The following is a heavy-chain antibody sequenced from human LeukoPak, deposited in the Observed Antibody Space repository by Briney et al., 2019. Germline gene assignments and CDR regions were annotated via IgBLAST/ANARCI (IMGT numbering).Heavy chain of an antibody. Sequence: GGSLRLSCAASGFTFSSYGMHWVRQAPGKGLEWVAVISYDGSNKYYADSVKGRFTISRDNSKNTLYLQMNSLRAEDMAVYYCARPYYYDSSGYYDYWGQGTLVTVSS. CDR1: GFTFSSYG. CDR2: ISYDGSNK. CDR3: ARPYYYDSSGYYDY. D-gene: IGHD3-22*01. J-gene: IGHJ4*02. V-gene: IGHV3-30*03.